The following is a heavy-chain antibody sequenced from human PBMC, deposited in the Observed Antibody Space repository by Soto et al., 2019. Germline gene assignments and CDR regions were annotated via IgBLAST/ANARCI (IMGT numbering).Heavy chain of an antibody. J-gene: IGHJ5*02. D-gene: IGHD5-12*01. CDR3: ARGRGYSYGLDP. Sequence: SETLSLTCTVSGDSISSANNYWSWIRQPPGEGLEWVGFISYSGTTSYSPSLKSRLAISLDTSKNQFSLSLTSVTAADTAVYYGARGRGYSYGLDPWGQVTLVTV. CDR2: ISYSGTT. V-gene: IGHV4-30-4*01. CDR1: GDSISSANNY.